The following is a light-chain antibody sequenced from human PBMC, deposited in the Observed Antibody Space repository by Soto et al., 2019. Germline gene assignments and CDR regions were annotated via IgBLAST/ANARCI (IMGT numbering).Light chain of an antibody. CDR3: QQYDNLTLT. CDR2: DAS. CDR1: QDISNY. V-gene: IGKV1-33*01. J-gene: IGKJ4*01. Sequence: DIQMTQSPSSLSASVGDRVTITCQASQDISNYLNWYKQKPGKAPKLLIYDASNLETGVPSRFSGSGSGTDFTFTISRLQPEDIATYYCQQYDNLTLTFGGGTKVEIK.